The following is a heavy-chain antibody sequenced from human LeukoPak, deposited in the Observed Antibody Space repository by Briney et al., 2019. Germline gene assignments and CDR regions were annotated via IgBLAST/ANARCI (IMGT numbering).Heavy chain of an antibody. CDR2: IYTVGST. CDR3: ARGSGLSDSRGSIPFYYYYYMDV. V-gene: IGHV3-53*01. D-gene: IGHD3-22*01. CDR1: GFTVTSNY. Sequence: PGGSLRLSCAASGFTVTSNYMSWVRQAPGKGLEWVSIIYTVGSTYYADSVKGRFTISRDNSKNTLYLQMNSLRAEDTAVYYCARGSGLSDSRGSIPFYYYYYMDVWGKGTTVTVSS. J-gene: IGHJ6*03.